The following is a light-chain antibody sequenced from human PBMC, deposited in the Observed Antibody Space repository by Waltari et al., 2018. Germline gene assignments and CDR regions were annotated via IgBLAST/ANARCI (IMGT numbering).Light chain of an antibody. J-gene: IGLJ3*02. CDR2: VNRSGGH. CDR1: SGHSNKI. Sequence: QLVLTQSPSASASLGASVKLTCTLSSGHSNKIIAWLQQQPETGPRYLMQVNRSGGHSKGDGLPDRFAGSSCGAERYLTISSLQSEDEADYYCQSGGHGTWVFGGGTKLTVL. V-gene: IGLV4-69*01. CDR3: QSGGHGTWV.